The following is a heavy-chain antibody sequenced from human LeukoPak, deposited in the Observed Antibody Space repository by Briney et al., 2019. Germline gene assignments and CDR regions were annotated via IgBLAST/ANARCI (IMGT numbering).Heavy chain of an antibody. CDR2: ISSSSSYI. CDR1: GFTFSSYS. J-gene: IGHJ6*04. D-gene: IGHD2-2*01. Sequence: GGSLRLSCAASGFTFSSYSMNWVRQAPGKGLEWVSSISSSSSYIYYADSVEGRFTISRDNAKNSLYLQMNSLRAEDTAVYYCARDRSLVGDVWGKGTTVTVSS. CDR3: ARDRSLVGDV. V-gene: IGHV3-21*01.